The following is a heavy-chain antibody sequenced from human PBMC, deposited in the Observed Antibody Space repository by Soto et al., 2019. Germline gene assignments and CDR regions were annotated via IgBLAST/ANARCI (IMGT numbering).Heavy chain of an antibody. Sequence: SETLSLTXTVSGGSISSYYWSWIRQPAGKGLEWIGRIYTSGSTNYNPSLKSRVTMSVDTSKNQFSLKLSSVTAADTAVYYCAREVPAAIPPYYYYGMDVWGQGTTVTVSS. D-gene: IGHD2-2*01. CDR2: IYTSGST. CDR3: AREVPAAIPPYYYYGMDV. J-gene: IGHJ6*02. CDR1: GGSISSYY. V-gene: IGHV4-4*07.